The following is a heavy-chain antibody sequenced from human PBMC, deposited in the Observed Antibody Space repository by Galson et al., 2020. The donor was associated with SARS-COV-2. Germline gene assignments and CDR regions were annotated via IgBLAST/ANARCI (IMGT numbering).Heavy chain of an antibody. CDR1: GFTFSNYA. J-gene: IGHJ4*02. CDR3: AKRDDSSGYPYYFDY. D-gene: IGHD3-22*01. Sequence: GGSLRLTCAASGFTFSNYAMSCVRQAPGKGLEWVSAIGGSGGSTYYADSVKGRFTISRDNSKNTLYLQMNSLRTEDTAVYYCAKRDDSSGYPYYFDYWGQVTLVTVSS. CDR2: IGGSGGST. V-gene: IGHV3-23*01.